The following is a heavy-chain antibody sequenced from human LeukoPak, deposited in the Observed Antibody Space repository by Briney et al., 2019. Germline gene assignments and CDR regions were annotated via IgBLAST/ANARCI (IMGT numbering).Heavy chain of an antibody. CDR1: GFTFTNFA. V-gene: IGHV3-23*01. J-gene: IGHJ4*02. D-gene: IGHD2-21*02. CDR2: VSGSGIGK. CDR3: AKVQGDWGSPYYFDY. Sequence: GGSLRLSCAASGFTFTNFAMSWVRQAPGKGRECVSAVSGSGIGKYSIDSVKGRCTISRDNSKNTLYLQMNSLRAEDTAVYYCAKVQGDWGSPYYFDYWGQGTLVTVSS.